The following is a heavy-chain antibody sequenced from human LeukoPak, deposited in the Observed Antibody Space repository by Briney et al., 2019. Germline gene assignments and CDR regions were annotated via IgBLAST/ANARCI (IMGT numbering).Heavy chain of an antibody. D-gene: IGHD2/OR15-2a*01. CDR1: GFTFSSYV. Sequence: PGRSLRLSCAASGFTFSSYVMYWVRQAPGKGLEWVAVISYDGSNKYYADSVKGRFTISRDNSKNTLYLQMNSLRAEDTAVYYCARGPRFYYYFDYWGQGTLVTVSS. CDR2: ISYDGSNK. V-gene: IGHV3-30-3*01. CDR3: ARGPRFYYYFDY. J-gene: IGHJ4*02.